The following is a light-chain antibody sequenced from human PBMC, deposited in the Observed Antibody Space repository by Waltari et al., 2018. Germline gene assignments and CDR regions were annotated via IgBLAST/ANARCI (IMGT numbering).Light chain of an antibody. J-gene: IGKJ2*01. CDR3: MQALQT. CDR2: LGS. Sequence: DIVMTQSPLSLPVTPGEPASISCRSSQSLLHSNGYNYLDWYLQKPRQSPQLLIYLGSNRASGVPDRFSGSGSGTDFTLKISRVEAEDVGVYYCMQALQTLGQGTKLEI. CDR1: QSLLHSNGYNY. V-gene: IGKV2-28*01.